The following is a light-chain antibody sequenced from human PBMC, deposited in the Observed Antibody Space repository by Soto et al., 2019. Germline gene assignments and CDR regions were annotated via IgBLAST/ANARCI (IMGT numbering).Light chain of an antibody. J-gene: IGKJ2*01. CDR1: QSVSSTY. CDR2: AAS. Sequence: EIVLTQSPGTLSLSPGERATLSCRASQSVSSTYLVWYQQKPGQAPRLLIYAASSRAAGIPDRFSGSGSGQDFTLTIRRLEPEDLAVYCFQHHANSPYTFGQGTKLEIK. CDR3: QHHANSPYT. V-gene: IGKV3-20*01.